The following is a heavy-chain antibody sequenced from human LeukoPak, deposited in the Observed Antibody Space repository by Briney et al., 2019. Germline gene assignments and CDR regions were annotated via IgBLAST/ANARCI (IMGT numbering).Heavy chain of an antibody. CDR2: ISISGGST. J-gene: IGHJ3*02. CDR3: AKGRRSNGFDI. Sequence: GGSLRLSCAASGFTFSSYAMSWVRQAPGKGLEWVSGISISGGSTYYADSVKGRFTISRDNSKNTLYLQMNSLRAEDTAVYDCAKGRRSNGFDIWGQGTRVTVSS. V-gene: IGHV3-23*01. CDR1: GFTFSSYA.